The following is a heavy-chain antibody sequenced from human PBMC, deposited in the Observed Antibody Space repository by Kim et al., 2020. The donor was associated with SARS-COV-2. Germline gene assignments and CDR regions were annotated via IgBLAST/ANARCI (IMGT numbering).Heavy chain of an antibody. CDR2: ISWDGGST. CDR1: GFTFDDYT. D-gene: IGHD5-18*01. J-gene: IGHJ6*02. CDR3: ARQLWFQHYYYGMDV. Sequence: GGSLRLSCAASGFTFDDYTMHWVRQAPGKGLEWVSLISWDGGSTYYADSVKGRFTISRDNSKNSLYLQMNSLRTEDTALYYCARQLWFQHYYYGMDVWGQGTTVTVSS. V-gene: IGHV3-43*01.